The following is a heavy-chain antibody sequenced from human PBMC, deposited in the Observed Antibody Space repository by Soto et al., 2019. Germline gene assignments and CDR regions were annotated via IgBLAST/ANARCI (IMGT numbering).Heavy chain of an antibody. CDR2: IYPGDSDT. CDR3: ARQSCCGGACYSFLSFDY. V-gene: IGHV5-51*01. Sequence: GESLKISCKGSGYQFTGYWTGWVRQMAGKGLVWIGIIYPGDSDTRYSPSFQGQVTISADKSTITAYLQWSSLKASDTAMYYCARQSCCGGACYSFLSFDYWGLGTQVTVSS. D-gene: IGHD2-21*02. CDR1: GYQFTGYW. J-gene: IGHJ4*02.